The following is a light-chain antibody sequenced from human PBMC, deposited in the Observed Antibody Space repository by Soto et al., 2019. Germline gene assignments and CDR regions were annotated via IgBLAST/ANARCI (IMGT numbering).Light chain of an antibody. Sequence: EIVLTQSPATLSLSPGERATLSCRASQSVRSYLAWYQQKPGQPPRLLIYDTSNRATGIPARFSGSGYGTDFTLTISSLDPEDFAVYYCQQRSNWPLVTFGPGTRVDI. V-gene: IGKV3-11*01. CDR3: QQRSNWPLVT. CDR1: QSVRSY. CDR2: DTS. J-gene: IGKJ3*01.